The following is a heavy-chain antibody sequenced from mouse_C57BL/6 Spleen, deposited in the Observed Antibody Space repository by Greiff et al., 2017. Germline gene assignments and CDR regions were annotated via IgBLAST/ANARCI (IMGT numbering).Heavy chain of an antibody. D-gene: IGHD1-1*02. V-gene: IGHV1-18*01. J-gene: IGHJ2*01. CDR1: GYTFTDYN. CDR2: INPNNGGP. Sequence: EVQLQQSGPELVQPGASVKIPCKASGYTFTDYNMDWVKQSHGKSLEWIGDINPNNGGPIYNQKFTGKATLTVDKYSSTTYMELRSLTSEDTAVYYCARYGSQYYFDYWGQGTTLTVSS. CDR3: ARYGSQYYFDY.